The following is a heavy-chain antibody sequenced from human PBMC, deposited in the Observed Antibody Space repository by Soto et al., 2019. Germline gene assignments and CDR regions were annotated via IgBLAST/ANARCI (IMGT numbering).Heavy chain of an antibody. D-gene: IGHD3-10*01. J-gene: IGHJ4*02. V-gene: IGHV6-1*01. CDR1: GDSVSSNSAA. Sequence: KPSETLSLTCAISGDSVSSNSAAWYWIRQSPSRGLEWLGRTYYRSKWHNDYAVSVKSRISVNPDTSKNQFSLQLNSVTPEDTAVYYCSRGTDLRPFDYWGQGTLVTVSS. CDR2: TYYRSKWHN. CDR3: SRGTDLRPFDY.